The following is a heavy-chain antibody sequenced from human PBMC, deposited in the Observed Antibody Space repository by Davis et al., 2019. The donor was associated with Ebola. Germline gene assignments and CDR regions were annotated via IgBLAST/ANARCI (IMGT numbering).Heavy chain of an antibody. CDR2: IYYSGST. D-gene: IGHD2-2*02. CDR3: ARVGYCSSTSCYRVATVNYWYFDL. V-gene: IGHV4-30-4*01. J-gene: IGHJ2*01. CDR1: GGSISSGDYY. Sequence: SETLSLTCTVSGGSISSGDYYWSWIRQPPGKGLEWIGYIYYSGSTYYNPSLKSRVTISVDTSKNQFPLKLSSVTAADTAVYYCARVGYCSSTSCYRVATVNYWYFDLWGRGTLVTVSS.